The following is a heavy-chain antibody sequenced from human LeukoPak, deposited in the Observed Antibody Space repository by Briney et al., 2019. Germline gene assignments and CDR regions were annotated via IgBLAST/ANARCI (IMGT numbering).Heavy chain of an antibody. D-gene: IGHD6-19*01. J-gene: IGHJ3*02. CDR3: ARGASVVAGSDNALDI. V-gene: IGHV3-30*03. Sequence: LTGGSLRLSCAASGFTFSSYGMHWVRQAPGKGLEWVAVISYDGSNKYYADSVKGRFTISRDNSKNTLYLQMNSLRAEDTAVYYCARGASVVAGSDNALDIWGQGTMVTVSS. CDR2: ISYDGSNK. CDR1: GFTFSSYG.